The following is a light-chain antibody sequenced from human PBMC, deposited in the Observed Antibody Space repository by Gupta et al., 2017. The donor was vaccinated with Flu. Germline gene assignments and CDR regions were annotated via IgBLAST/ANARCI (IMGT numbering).Light chain of an antibody. CDR2: EVS. J-gene: IGLJ1*01. CDR3: SSYTVSNTHV. V-gene: IGLV2-14*01. CDR1: SSDVGGYNY. Sequence: SALTQPASVSGSPGQSITISCIGTSSDVGGYNYVSWYQQHPGKAPKLMIYEVSNRSSGVSIRFSGSKSDNTASLTISGLQAEDEADYYCSSYTVSNTHVFGTGTKVTVL.